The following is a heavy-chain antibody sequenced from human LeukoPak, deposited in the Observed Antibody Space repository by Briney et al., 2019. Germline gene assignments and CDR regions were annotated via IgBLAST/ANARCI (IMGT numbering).Heavy chain of an antibody. J-gene: IGHJ4*02. CDR1: GGSISSYY. V-gene: IGHV4-59*01. CDR2: IYYGGST. D-gene: IGHD4-17*01. Sequence: SETLSLTCTVSGGSISSYYWSWIRQPPGKGLEWIGYIYYGGSTNYNPSLKSRVTISVDTSKNQFSLKLSSVTAADTAVYYCARDYGDSYFDYWGQGTLVTVSS. CDR3: ARDYGDSYFDY.